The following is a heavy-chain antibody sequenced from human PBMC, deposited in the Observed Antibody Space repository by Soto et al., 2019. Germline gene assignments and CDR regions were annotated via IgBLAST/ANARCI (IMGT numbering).Heavy chain of an antibody. J-gene: IGHJ4*02. CDR3: CWCGSINYYFNQ. CDR2: MKSEGSGGTT. CDR1: GLKFSDAW. V-gene: IGHV3-15*01. Sequence: EVQLVESGGELVKTGGSLRLSCTASGLKFSDAWMSWVRQVPGKGLEWVGRMKSEGSGGTTEYAAPVKGRFTISRDDSKNTVYLQMNSLKTADPGMYYCCWCGSINYYFNQWGQGTLVTVSS. D-gene: IGHD2-8*01.